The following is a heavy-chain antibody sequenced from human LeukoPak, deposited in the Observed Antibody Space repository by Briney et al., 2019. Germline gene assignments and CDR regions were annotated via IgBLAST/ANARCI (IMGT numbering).Heavy chain of an antibody. CDR1: GFTFNNTW. Sequence: GGSLRLSCAASGFTFNNTWMSWVRQAPGRGLEWVGRIKSRSDGGTTDYAAPVKGRFTISRDDSKDTLFLQMSSLKSEDTAVYYCTTSGVYWGQGTLVTVSS. V-gene: IGHV3-15*01. D-gene: IGHD3-3*01. J-gene: IGHJ4*02. CDR3: TTSGVY. CDR2: IKSRSDGGTT.